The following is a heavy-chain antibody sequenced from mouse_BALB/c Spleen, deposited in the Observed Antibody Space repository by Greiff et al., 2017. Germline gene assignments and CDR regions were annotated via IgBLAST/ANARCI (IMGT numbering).Heavy chain of an antibody. CDR2: IWSGGST. J-gene: IGHJ4*01. D-gene: IGHD4-1*01. CDR1: GFSLTSYC. Sequence: VQRVESGPGLVQPSQTLSITCTASGFSLTSYCVHWVRQSPGKGLEWLGVIWSGGSTDYNAAFISRLSISTDNAKSHVFFKMISLQANDTAIYYCARTGGDYYAMDYWGQGTSVTVSA. CDR3: ARTGGDYYAMDY. V-gene: IGHV2-2*02.